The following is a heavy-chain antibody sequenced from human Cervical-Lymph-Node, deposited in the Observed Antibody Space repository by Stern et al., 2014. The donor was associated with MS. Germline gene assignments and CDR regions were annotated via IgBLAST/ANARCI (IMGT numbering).Heavy chain of an antibody. Sequence: QMQLVQSGAEVKKPGSSVKVSCKASGGTFSSFGISWVRQAPGQGLEWVGGIIPIFGTANYAQQLQDRVTIPADTSTSTAYMDLSSLRSEDTAVYYCASGLIPRDHYNYYGMEVWGQGTTVTVSS. D-gene: IGHD1-14*01. CDR3: ASGLIPRDHYNYYGMEV. J-gene: IGHJ6*02. V-gene: IGHV1-69*06. CDR1: GGTFSSFG. CDR2: IIPIFGTA.